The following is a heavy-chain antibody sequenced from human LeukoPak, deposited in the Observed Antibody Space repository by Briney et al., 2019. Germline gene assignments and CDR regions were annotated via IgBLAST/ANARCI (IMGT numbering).Heavy chain of an antibody. CDR2: IYYSGST. CDR3: ARRMSRGYCSSTSCPGFYNWFDP. V-gene: IGHV4-59*01. Sequence: PSETLSLTCTVSGGSISSYCWSWIRQPPGKGLEWIGYIYYSGSTNYNPSLKSRVTISVDTSKNQFSLKLCSVTAADTAVYYCARRMSRGYCSSTSCPGFYNWFDPWGQGTLVTVSS. CDR1: GGSISSYC. J-gene: IGHJ5*02. D-gene: IGHD2-2*01.